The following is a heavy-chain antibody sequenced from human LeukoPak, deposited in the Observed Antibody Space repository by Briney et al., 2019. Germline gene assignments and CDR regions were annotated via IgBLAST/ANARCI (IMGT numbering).Heavy chain of an antibody. Sequence: GGSLRLSCAASGFTFSSYGMSWVRQAPGKGLEWVSSISSSSSYIYYADSVKGRFTISRDNAKNSLYLQMNSLRAEDTAVYYCARGRSYPANFDYWGQGTLVTVSS. CDR3: ARGRSYPANFDY. J-gene: IGHJ4*02. V-gene: IGHV3-21*01. CDR1: GFTFSSYG. CDR2: ISSSSSYI. D-gene: IGHD1-26*01.